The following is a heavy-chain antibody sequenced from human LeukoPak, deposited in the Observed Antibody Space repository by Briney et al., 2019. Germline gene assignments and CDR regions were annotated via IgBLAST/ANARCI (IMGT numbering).Heavy chain of an antibody. CDR1: GGSISSGRNY. CDR2: IYIFSGST. CDR3: AREDHGFGVGYDLNWFDP. V-gene: IGHV4-61*02. D-gene: IGHD3-10*01. Sequence: SETLSLTCTVSGGSISSGRNYWTWIRQPAGKGLEWIGRIYIFSGSTNYNPSLKSRVTISVDTSKNQFSLKLSSVTAADTAVYYCAREDHGFGVGYDLNWFDPWGQGTLVTVSS. J-gene: IGHJ5*02.